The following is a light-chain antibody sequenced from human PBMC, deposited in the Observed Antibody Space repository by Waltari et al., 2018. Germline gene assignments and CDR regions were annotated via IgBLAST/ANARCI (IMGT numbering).Light chain of an antibody. V-gene: IGLV2-23*02. J-gene: IGLJ2*01. CDR2: AVS. Sequence: QSALTQPASVSGSPGQSITISCTGTSSDVGSYNLVSWYQQHPGKAPKRMIYAVSRRPSGVSNRFSGSKSGNTASLTISGLQAEDEADYYCCSYAGSSFVVFGGGTKLTVL. CDR3: CSYAGSSFVV. CDR1: SSDVGSYNL.